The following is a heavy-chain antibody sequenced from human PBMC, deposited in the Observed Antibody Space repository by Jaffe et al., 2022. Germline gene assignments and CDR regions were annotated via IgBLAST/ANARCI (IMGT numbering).Heavy chain of an antibody. Sequence: EVQLVESGGGVVRPGGSLRLSCAASGFTFDDYGMSWVRQAPGKGLEWVSGINWNGGSTGYADSVKGRFTISRDNAKNSLYLQMNSLRAEDTALYHCARTPYDYIWGSYRERYFDYWGQGTLVTVSS. CDR1: GFTFDDYG. J-gene: IGHJ4*02. CDR3: ARTPYDYIWGSYRERYFDY. CDR2: INWNGGST. V-gene: IGHV3-20*01. D-gene: IGHD3-16*02.